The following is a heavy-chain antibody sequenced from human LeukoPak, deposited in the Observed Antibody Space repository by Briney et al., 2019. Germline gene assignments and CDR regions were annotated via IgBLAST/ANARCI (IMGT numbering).Heavy chain of an antibody. CDR2: IKLDGSEK. CDR3: ARRAIAEGFDY. CDR1: GFIFSNYW. D-gene: IGHD6-13*01. Sequence: GGSLRLPCAASGFIFSNYWMSWLRQAPGKGLEWVASIKLDGSEKYHVDSVKGRFTISRDNAKNSLYLQMNSLRVEDTAVYYCARRAIAEGFDYWGQGTLVTVSS. V-gene: IGHV3-7*04. J-gene: IGHJ4*02.